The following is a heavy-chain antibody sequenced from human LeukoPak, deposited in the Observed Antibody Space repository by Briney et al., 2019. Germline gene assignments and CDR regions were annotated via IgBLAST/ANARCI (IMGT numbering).Heavy chain of an antibody. CDR1: GFTFDDYA. D-gene: IGHD3-9*01. V-gene: IGHV3-9*01. Sequence: GRSLRLSCAASGFTFDDYAMHWVRQAPGKGLEWVSGISWNSGSIGYADSVKGRFTISRDNAKNSLHLQMNSLRAEDTALYYCAKDRYLSESQPFFDYWGQGTLVTVSS. CDR2: ISWNSGSI. J-gene: IGHJ4*02. CDR3: AKDRYLSESQPFFDY.